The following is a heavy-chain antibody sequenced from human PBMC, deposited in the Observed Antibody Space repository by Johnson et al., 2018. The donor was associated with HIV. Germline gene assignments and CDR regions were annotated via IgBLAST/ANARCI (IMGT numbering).Heavy chain of an antibody. D-gene: IGHD6-13*01. CDR2: ISGSGSTI. J-gene: IGHJ3*02. Sequence: VQLVESGGGVVQPGRSLRLSCTASGFTFSSYGLHWVRQAPGKGLEWVAVISGSGSTIYYADSVKGRFTISRDNAKNSLYLQMNSLRAEDTAVYYCATYSSSWYKGGYAFDIWGQGTMVTVSS. CDR3: ATYSSSWYKGGYAFDI. CDR1: GFTFSSYG. V-gene: IGHV3-48*04.